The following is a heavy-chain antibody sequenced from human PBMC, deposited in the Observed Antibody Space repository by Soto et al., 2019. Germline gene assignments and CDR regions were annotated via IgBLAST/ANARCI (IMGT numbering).Heavy chain of an antibody. CDR1: GGPISGYY. V-gene: IGHV4-59*01. CDR2: MYNTGST. Sequence: SETLSLTCTVPGGPISGYYWSWIRQPTGKGLEWIGYMYNTGSTVYNPSFKSRVTVSVDTSKNQFSLKLNSVTAADTAVYYCARDLWGYCGTDCYPLDVWGQGTTVTVS. CDR3: ARDLWGYCGTDCYPLDV. J-gene: IGHJ6*02. D-gene: IGHD2-21*02.